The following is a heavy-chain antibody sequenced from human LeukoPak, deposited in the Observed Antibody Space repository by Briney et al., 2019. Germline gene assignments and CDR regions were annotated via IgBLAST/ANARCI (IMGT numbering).Heavy chain of an antibody. CDR2: ISYDGSNK. J-gene: IGHJ3*02. D-gene: IGHD4-23*01. Sequence: GGSLRLSCAASGFVVSTNYMSWVRQAPGKGLEWVAVISYDGSNKYYADSVKGRFTISRDNSKNTLYLQMNSLRAEDTAVYYCAKDRIGNFDAFDIWGQGTMVTVSS. V-gene: IGHV3-30*18. CDR3: AKDRIGNFDAFDI. CDR1: GFVVSTNY.